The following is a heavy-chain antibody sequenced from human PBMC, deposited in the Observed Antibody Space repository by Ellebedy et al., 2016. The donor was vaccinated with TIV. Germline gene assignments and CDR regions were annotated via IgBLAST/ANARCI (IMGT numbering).Heavy chain of an antibody. CDR3: AKVLISDYWGPGVY. CDR1: GFSSGFSFSRYA. CDR2: SSGSGGST. J-gene: IGHJ4*02. D-gene: IGHD4-17*01. Sequence: PGGSLRLSCAASGFSSGFSFSRYAMGWVRQAPGKGLEWVSGSSGSGGSTYYADSVKGRFTISRDNSKNTLYLQLNSLRGEDTAVYYCAKVLISDYWGPGVYWGQGTLVTVSS. V-gene: IGHV3-23*01.